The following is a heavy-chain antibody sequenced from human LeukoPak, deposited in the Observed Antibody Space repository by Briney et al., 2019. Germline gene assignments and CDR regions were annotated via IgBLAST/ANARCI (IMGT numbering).Heavy chain of an antibody. CDR1: GYSFTSYW. V-gene: IGHV5-51*01. CDR2: IYPGDSDT. J-gene: IGHJ4*02. Sequence: GVSLQISCQGSGYSFTSYWIGWVRQMPGKGLEWMGIIYPGDSDTRYSPSFQGQVTISADKSISTAYLQWSSLKASDTAMYYCARATVVMTFDYWGQGTLVTVSS. CDR3: ARATVVMTFDY. D-gene: IGHD4-23*01.